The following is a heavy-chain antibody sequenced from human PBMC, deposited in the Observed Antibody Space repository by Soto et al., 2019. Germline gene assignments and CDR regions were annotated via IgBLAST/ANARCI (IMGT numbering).Heavy chain of an antibody. D-gene: IGHD5-12*01. CDR3: ARDPVERDGYNSLGYYGMDV. CDR1: GFTFSSYA. J-gene: IGHJ6*02. CDR2: ISYDGSNK. Sequence: GESLKISCAASGFTFSSYAMHWVRQAPGKGLEWVAVISYDGSNKYYADSVKGRFTISRDNSKNTLYLQMNSLRAEDTAVYYCARDPVERDGYNSLGYYGMDVWGQGTTVTVSS. V-gene: IGHV3-30-3*01.